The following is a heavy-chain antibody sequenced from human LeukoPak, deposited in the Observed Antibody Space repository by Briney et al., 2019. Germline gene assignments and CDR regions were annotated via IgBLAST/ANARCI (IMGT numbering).Heavy chain of an antibody. D-gene: IGHD5-18*01. CDR2: IHYSGST. CDR1: GGSISSTSYY. V-gene: IGHV4-39*02. J-gene: IGHJ6*03. CDR3: ARETSGYSYGYYYYYYMDV. Sequence: SETLSLTCTVSGGSISSTSYYWGWIRQPPGKGLEWIGSIHYSGSTYYNPSLKSRVTTSLDTSKNQFSLKLSSVTAADTAVYYCARETSGYSYGYYYYYYMDVWGKGTTVTVSS.